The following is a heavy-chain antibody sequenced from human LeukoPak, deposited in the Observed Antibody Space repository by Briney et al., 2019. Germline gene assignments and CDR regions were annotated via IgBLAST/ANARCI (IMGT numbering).Heavy chain of an antibody. CDR1: GFTFSSYA. Sequence: GGSLRLSCAASGFTFSSYAMSWVRQAPGKGLEWVSAISGSGGSTYYADSVKGRFTISRDNSKNTLYLQMNSLRAEDTAVYYCARATDYYDSSGYYHRPDYWGQGTLVTVSS. J-gene: IGHJ4*02. CDR2: ISGSGGST. D-gene: IGHD3-22*01. V-gene: IGHV3-23*01. CDR3: ARATDYYDSSGYYHRPDY.